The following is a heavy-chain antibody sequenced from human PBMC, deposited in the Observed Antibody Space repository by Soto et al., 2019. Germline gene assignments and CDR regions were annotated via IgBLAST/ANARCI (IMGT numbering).Heavy chain of an antibody. CDR1: GFAFGSYD. D-gene: IGHD6-19*01. V-gene: IGHV3-23*01. CDR2: ISGSGSNT. Sequence: EVQLLESGGGLVQPGGSLRFSCAASGFAFGSYDMSWVRQPPGKGLEWVSGISGSGSNTYYADSVRGRFTISRDNSKNTLYLHLNSLRAEDTAVYYCAKEAAVAGRPLDYWGQGTLVTVSS. CDR3: AKEAAVAGRPLDY. J-gene: IGHJ4*02.